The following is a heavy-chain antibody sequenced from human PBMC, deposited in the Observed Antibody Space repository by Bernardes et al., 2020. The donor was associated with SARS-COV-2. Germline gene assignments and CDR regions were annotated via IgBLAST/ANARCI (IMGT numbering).Heavy chain of an antibody. CDR3: AAGRFRWNDGVTLYFDV. CDR2: IYYNRDT. V-gene: IGHV4-59*03. D-gene: IGHD1-1*01. Sequence: SETLSLTCTVSGSSIANYYWTWIRQPPGKGLEWIGYIYYNRDTRYNPSLKSRVTASVDAFKNQFSLSLSSVTTADTAVYYCAAGRFRWNDGVTLYFDVWGRGTLVSVFS. CDR1: GSSIANYY. J-gene: IGHJ2*01.